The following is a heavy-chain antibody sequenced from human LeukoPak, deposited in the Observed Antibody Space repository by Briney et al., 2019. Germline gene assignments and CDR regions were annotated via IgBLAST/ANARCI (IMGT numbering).Heavy chain of an antibody. D-gene: IGHD6-25*01. V-gene: IGHV3-7*03. CDR1: EVTIRSYC. J-gene: IGHJ4*02. Sequence: GGSLRLSCVVSEVTIRSYCMSWVRQAPGKGLEWVANIKEDGRQTYYANSVKGRFTISRDNAKNSLYVQMNSLRVEDTAIYYCAREIPGAASAFDYWGQGTLVTVSS. CDR3: AREIPGAASAFDY. CDR2: IKEDGRQT.